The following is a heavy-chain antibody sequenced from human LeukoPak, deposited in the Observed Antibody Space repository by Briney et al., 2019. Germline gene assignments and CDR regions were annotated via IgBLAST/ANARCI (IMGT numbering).Heavy chain of an antibody. J-gene: IGHJ4*02. V-gene: IGHV4-4*07. CDR3: ARQTLRWYPFDY. Sequence: SETLSLTCTVSGGSISSYYWNWIRQPAGKGLEWVGRIYTSGSTNYNPSLKSRVTISVDTSKNQFSLKLSSVTAADTAVYYCARQTLRWYPFDYWGQGTLVTVSS. D-gene: IGHD4-23*01. CDR2: IYTSGST. CDR1: GGSISSYY.